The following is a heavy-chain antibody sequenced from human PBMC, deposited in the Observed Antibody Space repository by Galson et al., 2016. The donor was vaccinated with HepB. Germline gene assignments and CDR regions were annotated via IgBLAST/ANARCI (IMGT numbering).Heavy chain of an antibody. D-gene: IGHD2-21*02. CDR1: GFTFSGYG. J-gene: IGHJ1*01. V-gene: IGHV3-30*03. Sequence: SLRLSCAASGFTFSGYGMHWVRQAPGKGLEWLAADSMDGRRKFYADSVKGRFTISRDNSNNMLFLQMSSLRADDTAVYYCATGPGHIEVLTDSEEYFQHWGQGTLVTVSS. CDR2: DSMDGRRK. CDR3: ATGPGHIEVLTDSEEYFQH.